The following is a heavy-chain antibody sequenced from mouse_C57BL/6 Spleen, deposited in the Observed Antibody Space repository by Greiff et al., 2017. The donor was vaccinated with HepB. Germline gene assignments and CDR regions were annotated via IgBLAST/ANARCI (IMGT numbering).Heavy chain of an antibody. CDR1: GYSFTDYN. CDR2: INPNYGTT. V-gene: IGHV1-39*01. Sequence: EVHLQESGPELVKPGASVKISCKASGYSFTDYNMNWVKQSNGKSLEWIGVINPNYGTTSYNQKFKGKATLTVDQSSSTAYMQLNSLTSEDSAVYYCARCPYGYDEGVYYAMDYWGQGTSVTVSS. D-gene: IGHD2-2*01. CDR3: ARCPYGYDEGVYYAMDY. J-gene: IGHJ4*01.